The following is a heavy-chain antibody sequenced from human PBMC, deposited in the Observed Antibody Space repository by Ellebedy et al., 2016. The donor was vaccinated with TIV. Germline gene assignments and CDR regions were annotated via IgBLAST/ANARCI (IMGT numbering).Heavy chain of an antibody. CDR3: TTDPGGGHYVNWFDP. CDR1: GYRFTSYW. J-gene: IGHJ5*02. CDR2: IDPTDSSI. Sequence: GESLKISXKGSGYRFTSYWINWVRQMPGKGLEWMGRIDPTDSSIKYNSSFQGHVTISADKSISTAYLQWSSLKASDTAMYYCTTDPGGGHYVNWFDPWGQGTLVTVSS. V-gene: IGHV5-10-1*01. D-gene: IGHD4-17*01.